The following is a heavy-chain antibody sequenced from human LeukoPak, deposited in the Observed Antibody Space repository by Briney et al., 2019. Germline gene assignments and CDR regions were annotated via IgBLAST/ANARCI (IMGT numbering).Heavy chain of an antibody. CDR1: GFNFGDDA. CDR3: VKGYRSSAEPDY. D-gene: IGHD5-12*01. Sequence: GGSLRLSCAASGFNFGDDAMQWVRQVPGKGLEWVSLISVDGGSKYYADSVKGRFTISRDNSRNSLYLQMNSLTSEDTALYYCVKGYRSSAEPDYWGQGTLVTVSS. V-gene: IGHV3-43*02. CDR2: ISVDGGSK. J-gene: IGHJ4*02.